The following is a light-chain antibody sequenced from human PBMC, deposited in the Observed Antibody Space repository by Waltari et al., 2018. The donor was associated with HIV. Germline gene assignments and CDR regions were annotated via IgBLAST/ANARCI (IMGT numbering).Light chain of an antibody. J-gene: IGKJ1*01. Sequence: DIQLTQSPSTLSASVGDRVTITCRASQSISNCLAWYQQKPGKAPKLLIYTASNLESGFPSRFSGSGSGTEFTLTISSLQPDDFATYYCQQYNSYSRAFGQGTKVEIK. CDR2: TAS. CDR3: QQYNSYSRA. V-gene: IGKV1-5*03. CDR1: QSISNC.